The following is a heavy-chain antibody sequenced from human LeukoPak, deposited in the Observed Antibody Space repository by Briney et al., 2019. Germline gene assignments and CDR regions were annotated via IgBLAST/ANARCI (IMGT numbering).Heavy chain of an antibody. D-gene: IGHD3-22*01. V-gene: IGHV4-34*01. CDR2: ISHSGST. J-gene: IGHJ4*02. Sequence: PSETLSHTCAVYGGSFSGYYWSWIRQPPGKGLEWIGEISHSGSTNYNPSLKSRVTISVDTSKNQFSLKLSSVTAADTAVYYCARVGSGYYYSRFDYWGQGTLVTVSS. CDR3: ARVGSGYYYSRFDY. CDR1: GGSFSGYY.